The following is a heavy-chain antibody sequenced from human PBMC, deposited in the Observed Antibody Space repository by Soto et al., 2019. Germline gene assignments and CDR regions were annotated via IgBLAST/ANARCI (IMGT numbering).Heavy chain of an antibody. CDR3: AKQRAGFGSGSDTYYFDY. D-gene: IGHD3-10*01. CDR2: ISGSGGTT. CDR1: GFTFSSNA. J-gene: IGHJ4*02. V-gene: IGHV3-23*01. Sequence: GSLRLSCIGSGFTFSSNAMSWVRQAPGKGLGWVSAISGSGGTTYYADSVKGRFAVSRDNSNNTLYLQMNSLRAEDTAVYYCAKQRAGFGSGSDTYYFDYWGQGTLVTVSS.